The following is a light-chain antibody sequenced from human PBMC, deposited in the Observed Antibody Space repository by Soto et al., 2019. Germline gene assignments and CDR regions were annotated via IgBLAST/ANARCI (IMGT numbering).Light chain of an antibody. Sequence: QPVLTQSPSASAPLGASVKLTCTLSSGHSAYAIAWHQQQPEKGPRYLMKLNNDGSHTKGDGIPDRFSGSSSGAERYLIISTLQSEDEADYYCQAWGTGIRVFGGGTQLTVL. J-gene: IGLJ3*02. CDR1: SGHSAYA. V-gene: IGLV4-69*01. CDR3: QAWGTGIRV. CDR2: LNNDGSH.